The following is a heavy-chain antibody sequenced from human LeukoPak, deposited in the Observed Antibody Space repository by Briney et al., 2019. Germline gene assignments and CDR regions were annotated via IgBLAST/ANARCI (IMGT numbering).Heavy chain of an antibody. CDR1: GFTFSTHW. CDR3: ATLQWYGSPWNWYFDL. D-gene: IGHD3-3*01. Sequence: PGGSLRLSCAASGFTFSTHWMSWVRQAPGKGLQWVANIKEDGSEKYDVDSVKGRFTISRDNAKNSLYLQMNSLRAEDTAVYYCATLQWYGSPWNWYFDLWGRGTLVTVSS. CDR2: IKEDGSEK. V-gene: IGHV3-7*01. J-gene: IGHJ2*01.